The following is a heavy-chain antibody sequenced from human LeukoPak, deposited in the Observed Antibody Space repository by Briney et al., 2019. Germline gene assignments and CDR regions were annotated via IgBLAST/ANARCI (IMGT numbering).Heavy chain of an antibody. V-gene: IGHV1-69*06. J-gene: IGHJ6*02. D-gene: IGHD3-22*01. CDR2: IIPIFGTA. CDR3: ARTNYYDSSGYQGAGTYYYGMDV. CDR1: GGTFSSYG. Sequence: SVKVSCKASGGTFSSYGISWVRQAPRQGLEWMGRIIPIFGTANYGQNFQGRVTITADTSTSTAYMELSSLRSEETAVYYCARTNYYDSSGYQGAGTYYYGMDVWGQGTTVTVSS.